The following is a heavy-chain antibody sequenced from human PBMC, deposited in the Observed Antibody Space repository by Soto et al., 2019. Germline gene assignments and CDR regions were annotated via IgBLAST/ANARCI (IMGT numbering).Heavy chain of an antibody. V-gene: IGHV3-7*01. J-gene: IGHJ4*02. CDR2: IKQGGSGK. CDR3: ARDRPGVVPAAIADFDY. Sequence: GGSLRLSCAASGFTFSSYWMSWVRQAPGKGLEWVANIKQGGSGKYYVDSVKGRFTISRDNAKNSLYLQMNSLRAEDTAVYYCARDRPGVVPAAIADFDYWGQGTLVTVSS. CDR1: GFTFSSYW. D-gene: IGHD2-2*01.